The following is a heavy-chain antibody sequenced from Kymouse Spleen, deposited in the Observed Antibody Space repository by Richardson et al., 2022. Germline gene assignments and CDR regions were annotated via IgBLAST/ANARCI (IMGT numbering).Heavy chain of an antibody. Sequence: QVQLQQWGAGLLKPSETLSLTCAVYGGSFSGYYWSWIRQPPGKGLEWIGEINHSGSTNYNPSLKSRVTISVDTSKNQFSLKLSSVTAADTAVYYCASTGTTEDYFDYWGQGTLVTVSS. V-gene: IGHV4-34*01. CDR2: INHSGST. CDR3: ASTGTTEDYFDY. J-gene: IGHJ4*02. D-gene: IGHD1-7*01. CDR1: GGSFSGYY.